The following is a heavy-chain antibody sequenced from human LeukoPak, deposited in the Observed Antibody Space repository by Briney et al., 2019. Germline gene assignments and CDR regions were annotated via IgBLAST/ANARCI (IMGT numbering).Heavy chain of an antibody. V-gene: IGHV3-48*03. CDR3: ARDDIGPDAFDI. D-gene: IGHD2-15*01. CDR1: GFTFSSYE. Sequence: GGSLRLSCAASGFTFSSYEMNWVRQAPGKGLEWVSYISRRGTTTHYGYSVKGRFTIFRDNTKNSLYLQMNSLRAEETAVYYCARDDIGPDAFDIWGQGTMVTVSS. J-gene: IGHJ3*02. CDR2: ISRRGTTT.